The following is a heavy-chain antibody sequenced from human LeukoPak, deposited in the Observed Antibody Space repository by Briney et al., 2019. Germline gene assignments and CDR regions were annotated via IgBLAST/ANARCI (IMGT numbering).Heavy chain of an antibody. D-gene: IGHD2-2*01. CDR1: GGSFSGYY. V-gene: IGHV4-34*01. CDR3: GSSTSLDFDY. J-gene: IGHJ4*02. CDR2: INHSGST. Sequence: PSETLSLTCAVYGGSFSGYYWSWIRQPPGKGLEWIGEINHSGSTNYNPSLKSRVTIPVDTSKNQFSLKLSSVTAADTAVYYCGSSTSLDFDYWGQGTLVTVSS.